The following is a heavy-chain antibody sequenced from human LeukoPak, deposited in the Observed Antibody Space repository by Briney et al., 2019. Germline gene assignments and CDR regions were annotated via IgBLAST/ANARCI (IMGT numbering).Heavy chain of an antibody. CDR2: ISAYNGNT. CDR3: ARELRLVVATAPPIGMDV. V-gene: IGHV1-18*01. CDR1: GYTFTSYG. J-gene: IGHJ6*02. D-gene: IGHD2-21*02. Sequence: ASVKVSCKASGYTFTSYGISWVRQAPGQGLEWMGWISAYNGNTNYAQKLQGRVTMTTDTSTSTAYMELRSLRSDDTAVYYCARELRLVVATAPPIGMDVWGQGTTVTVSS.